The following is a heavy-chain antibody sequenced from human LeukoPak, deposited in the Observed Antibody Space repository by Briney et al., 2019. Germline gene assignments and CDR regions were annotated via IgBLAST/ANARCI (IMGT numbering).Heavy chain of an antibody. V-gene: IGHV4-39*01. D-gene: IGHD2-21*02. CDR3: ARQSQVVTAMHFDL. J-gene: IGHJ2*01. Sequence: PSETLSLTCTVSGGSISSSSYYWGWIRQPPGKGLEWIGSIYYSGSTYYNPSLKSRVTISVDTSKNQFSLKLSSVTAADTAVYYCARQSQVVTAMHFDLWGRGTLVTVSS. CDR2: IYYSGST. CDR1: GGSISSSSYY.